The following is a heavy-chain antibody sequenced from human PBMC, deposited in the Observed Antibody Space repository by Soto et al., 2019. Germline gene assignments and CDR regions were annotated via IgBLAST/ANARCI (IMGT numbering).Heavy chain of an antibody. J-gene: IGHJ4*02. CDR1: GGSISSSSYY. V-gene: IGHV4-39*01. CDR3: ARQVVDGTLAGSGSFDY. Sequence: QLQLQESGPGVVKPSETLSLTCTVSGGSISSSSYYWGWIRQPPGKGLEWIGTFYYSGSTYYKPSLKSRVTISIDTSENQCALKLSSVTGADTAVYYCARQVVDGTLAGSGSFDYWGQGTLVTVSS. D-gene: IGHD3-10*01. CDR2: FYYSGST.